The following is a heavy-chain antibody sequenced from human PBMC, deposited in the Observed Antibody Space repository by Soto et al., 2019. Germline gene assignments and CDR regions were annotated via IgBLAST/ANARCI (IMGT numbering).Heavy chain of an antibody. CDR2: IGRGGDT. V-gene: IGHV3-13*01. CDR3: AREVADPVSPAWYFDL. D-gene: IGHD2-8*01. J-gene: IGHJ2*01. CDR1: GFAFSSSD. Sequence: EVQLVESGGGLVQPGGSLRLSCAASGFAFSSSDMHWVRQIRGKGLEWVSAIGRGGDTYYPASVKGRFTISRENAKNSLYLQMDSLTAGDTAVYYCAREVADPVSPAWYFDLWGRGTLVTVSS.